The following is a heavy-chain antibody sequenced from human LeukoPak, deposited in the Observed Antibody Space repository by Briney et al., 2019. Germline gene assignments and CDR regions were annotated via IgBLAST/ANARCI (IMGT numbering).Heavy chain of an antibody. Sequence: SETLSLTCTVSGGSISSGGYYWSWIRQHPGKGLEWIGYIYYSGSTYYNPSLKSRITISVDTSKNQFSLKLSSVTAADTAVYYCARGSYDYFDYWGQGTLVTVSS. CDR1: GGSISSGGYY. D-gene: IGHD3-16*01. V-gene: IGHV4-31*03. J-gene: IGHJ4*02. CDR2: IYYSGST. CDR3: ARGSYDYFDY.